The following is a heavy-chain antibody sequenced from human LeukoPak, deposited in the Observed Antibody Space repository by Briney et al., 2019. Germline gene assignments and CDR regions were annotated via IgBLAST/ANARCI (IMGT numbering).Heavy chain of an antibody. D-gene: IGHD6-19*01. J-gene: IGHJ4*02. V-gene: IGHV3-23*01. CDR3: ATESTAVAGTKY. CDR1: GFTFSTYG. CDR2: ISRSGDIT. Sequence: SGGSLRLSCAASGFTFSTYGMNWVRQAPGKGLEWVSTISRSGDITYYADSVKGRFTISRDNSKNTLYLQMNSLRAEDTAIYYCATESTAVAGTKYWGQGILVTVSS.